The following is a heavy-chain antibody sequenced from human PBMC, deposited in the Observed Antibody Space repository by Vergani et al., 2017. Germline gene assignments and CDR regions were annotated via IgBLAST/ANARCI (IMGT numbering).Heavy chain of an antibody. Sequence: EVQLVESGGGLVKPGGSLSLPCAASGFSFSNAWMPGVRQGPGKGLEWVARIKSQFDGGTTDYAAPVKGRFTISRDDSTNMLYLHMNSLKTEDTAVYYCTTLSPNWAHWWGQGTLVNGSS. CDR2: IKSQFDGGTT. D-gene: IGHD7-27*01. CDR1: GFSFSNAW. CDR3: TTLSPNWAHW. J-gene: IGHJ4*02. V-gene: IGHV3-15*01.